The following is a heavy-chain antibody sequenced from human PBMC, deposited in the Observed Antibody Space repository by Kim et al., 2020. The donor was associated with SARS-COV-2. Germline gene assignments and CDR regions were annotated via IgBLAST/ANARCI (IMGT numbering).Heavy chain of an antibody. Sequence: ASVKVSCKVSGYTFTGYYLDWMRQAPGQGLEWMGWIHPNSGDTTSAQKFQCRVFMTRDTSISTAYMALRRLTSEDTAVYYCTRQAFWSQGTLFTVTS. CDR1: GYTFTGYY. J-gene: IGHJ4*02. CDR3: TRQAF. V-gene: IGHV1-2*02. CDR2: IHPNSGDT.